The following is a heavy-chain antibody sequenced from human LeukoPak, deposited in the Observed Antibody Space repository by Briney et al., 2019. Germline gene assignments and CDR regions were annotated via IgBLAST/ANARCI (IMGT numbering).Heavy chain of an antibody. CDR3: ARGWQQLAYFDY. Sequence: SETLSLTCTVSGGSISSYYWSWIRQPPGKGLDWIGYIYYMGSSNYNPPLKSRVTISVDTSKNQFSLKLSSVTAADTAVYYCARGWQQLAYFDYWGQGTLVTVSS. CDR1: GGSISSYY. V-gene: IGHV4-59*01. CDR2: IYYMGSS. D-gene: IGHD6-13*01. J-gene: IGHJ4*02.